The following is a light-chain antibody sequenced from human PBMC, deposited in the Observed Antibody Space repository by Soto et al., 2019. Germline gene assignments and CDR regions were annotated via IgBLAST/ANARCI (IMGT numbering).Light chain of an antibody. Sequence: EIVLTQSPATLSVSPGEGATLSCRASQSVSSKLAWYQQKPGQAPRILIYDASSRQTEIPARFSGSGSGTEFTRTISSLEPEDVALDYCQQRSNWTITFGQGTRLEIK. CDR1: QSVSSK. J-gene: IGKJ5*01. CDR3: QQRSNWTIT. V-gene: IGKV3-11*01. CDR2: DAS.